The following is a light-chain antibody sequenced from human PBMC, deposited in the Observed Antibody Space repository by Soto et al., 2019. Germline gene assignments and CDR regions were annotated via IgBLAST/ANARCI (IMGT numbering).Light chain of an antibody. CDR1: SSDVGGYNY. CDR3: CSYAGSYPYV. J-gene: IGLJ1*01. CDR2: DVS. V-gene: IGLV2-11*01. Sequence: QSVLTQPRSVSGSPGQSVTISCTGTSSDVGGYNYVSWYQQRPGKAPKLMIYDVSKRPSGVPDRFSGSKSGSTASLTISGLQAEDEADDYCCSYAGSYPYVFGPGTKLTVL.